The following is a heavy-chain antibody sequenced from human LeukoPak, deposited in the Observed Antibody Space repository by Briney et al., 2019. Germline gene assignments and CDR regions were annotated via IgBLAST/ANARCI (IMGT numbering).Heavy chain of an antibody. CDR1: TFTFSRYA. J-gene: IGHJ5*02. V-gene: IGHV3-30*01. Sequence: GGSLRLSCVASTFTFSRYAMHWVRQAPGKGLEWVAVASPDGNDQYYADSVKGRFTISRDNSMNTLYLQMNSLRAEDTAVYYCAREAAYCGGDCYWWFDPWGQGTPVTVSS. D-gene: IGHD2-21*02. CDR2: ASPDGNDQ. CDR3: AREAAYCGGDCYWWFDP.